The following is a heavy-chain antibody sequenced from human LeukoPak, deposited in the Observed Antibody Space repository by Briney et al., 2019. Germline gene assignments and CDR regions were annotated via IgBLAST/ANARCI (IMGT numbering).Heavy chain of an antibody. CDR3: ATTGYSSSWYQVYYYYGMDV. Sequence: GGSLRLSCAASGFIFRNYWMHWVRQAPGKGLVWVARINPNGITTTYTDSVKGRFTISRDNAKNSLYLQMNSLRAEDTAVYYCATTGYSSSWYQVYYYYGMDVWAKGPRSPSP. J-gene: IGHJ6*02. D-gene: IGHD6-13*01. V-gene: IGHV3-74*01. CDR1: GFIFRNYW. CDR2: INPNGITT.